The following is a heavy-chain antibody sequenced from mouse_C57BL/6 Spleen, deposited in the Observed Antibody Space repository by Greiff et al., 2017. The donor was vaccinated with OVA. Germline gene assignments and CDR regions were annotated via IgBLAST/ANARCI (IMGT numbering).Heavy chain of an antibody. J-gene: IGHJ1*03. CDR2: IDPANGNT. CDR3: ARTSSYYSNYYWYFDV. Sequence: VHVKQSVAELVRPGASVKLSCTASGFNIKNTYMHWVKQRPEQGLEWIGRIDPANGNTKYAPKFQGKATITADTSSNTAYLQLSSLTSEDTAIYYCARTSSYYSNYYWYFDVWGTGTTVTVSS. V-gene: IGHV14-3*01. CDR1: GFNIKNTY. D-gene: IGHD2-5*01.